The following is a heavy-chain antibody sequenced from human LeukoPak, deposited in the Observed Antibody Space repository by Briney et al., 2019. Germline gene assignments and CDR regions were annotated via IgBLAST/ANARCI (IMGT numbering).Heavy chain of an antibody. CDR1: GFTFSSYA. Sequence: GGSLRLSCAASGFTFSSYAMSWVRQAPGKGLEWISTISGGGATTYYADSVKGRFTISRDNSKTTLYLQMNSLRAEDTAVYYCARTCASSLHWSQGTLVTVSS. CDR2: ISGGGATT. D-gene: IGHD6-13*01. J-gene: IGHJ4*02. CDR3: ARTCASSLH. V-gene: IGHV3-23*01.